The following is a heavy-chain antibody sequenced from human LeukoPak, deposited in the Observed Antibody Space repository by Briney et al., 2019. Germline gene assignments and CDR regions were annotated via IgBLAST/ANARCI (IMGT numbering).Heavy chain of an antibody. V-gene: IGHV4-34*01. CDR3: ARGGVMDDFPNWFDP. Sequence: SETLSLTCAVYGGSFSGYYWSWIRQPPGKGLEWIGEINHSGSTNYNPSLKSRVTISVDTSKNQFSLKLSSVTAADTAVYYCARGGVMDDFPNWFDPWGQGTLVTVSS. CDR1: GGSFSGYY. J-gene: IGHJ5*02. CDR2: INHSGST. D-gene: IGHD3-3*01.